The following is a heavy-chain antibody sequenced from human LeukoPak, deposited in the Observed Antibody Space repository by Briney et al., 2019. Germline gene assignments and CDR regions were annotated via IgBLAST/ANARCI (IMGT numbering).Heavy chain of an antibody. CDR1: GYTFSTYG. CDR3: ARAPMDSSGYYPNDAFDI. J-gene: IGHJ3*02. Sequence: GASVKVPCKASGYTFSTYGISWVRQAPGQGLEWMGWISAYTGNTNYAQNLQGRVTMTTDTSTSTAYMELRSLRSDDTAVYYCARAPMDSSGYYPNDAFDIWGQGTTVTLSS. V-gene: IGHV1-18*01. D-gene: IGHD3-22*01. CDR2: ISAYTGNT.